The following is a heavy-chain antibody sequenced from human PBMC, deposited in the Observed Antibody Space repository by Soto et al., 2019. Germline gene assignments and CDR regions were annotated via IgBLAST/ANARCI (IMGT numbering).Heavy chain of an antibody. D-gene: IGHD3-3*01. V-gene: IGHV3-15*01. CDR2: IKSKTDGGTT. J-gene: IGHJ4*02. CDR3: TTTLWSGYYTYYFDY. CDR1: GFTFSNAW. Sequence: EVQLVESGGGLVKPGGSLRLSCAASGFTFSNAWMSWVRQAPGKGLEWVGRIKSKTDGGTTDYAAPVKGRFTISRDDSKNTLYLQMNRLKTEDTAVYYCTTTLWSGYYTYYFDYWGQGTLVTVSS.